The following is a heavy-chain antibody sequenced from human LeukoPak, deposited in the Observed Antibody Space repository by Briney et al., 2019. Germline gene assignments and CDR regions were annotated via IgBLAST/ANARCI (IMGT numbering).Heavy chain of an antibody. Sequence: SETLSLTCTVSGGSISNFYWSWIRQPPGKGLEWLGFIFYTGSTNYRSTNYSPSLKSRVTISLDTSKDQFSLSLSSVTAADTAVYYCARSGYSYGTGYYSDYWGQGTLVTVSS. D-gene: IGHD5-18*01. CDR2: IFYTGSTNYRST. CDR3: ARSGYSYGTGYYSDY. V-gene: IGHV4-59*01. CDR1: GGSISNFY. J-gene: IGHJ4*02.